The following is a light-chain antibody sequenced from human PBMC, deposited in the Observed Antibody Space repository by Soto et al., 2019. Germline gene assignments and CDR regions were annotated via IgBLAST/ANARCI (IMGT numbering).Light chain of an antibody. CDR2: GAS. J-gene: IGKJ4*01. Sequence: EIVLTQSPGTLSLSPGERATLSCRASQSVRSNHLAWYQQKPGQAPRLLIYGASSRATGIPDRFSGSGSGTDFTLTISRLEPEDVAVYYCQQYGSSPLTFGGGTKVEIK. V-gene: IGKV3-20*01. CDR1: QSVRSNH. CDR3: QQYGSSPLT.